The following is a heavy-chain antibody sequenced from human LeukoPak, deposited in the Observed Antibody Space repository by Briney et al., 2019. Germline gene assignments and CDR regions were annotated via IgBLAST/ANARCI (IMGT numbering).Heavy chain of an antibody. CDR2: IRQDGSVK. Sequence: GGSLRLSCAASGFTFSSYWMSWVRQAPGKGLEWVANIRQDGSVKNYVDSVKGRFTISRDNSKNTLYLQMQSLRAEDTAVYYCAKGAAAVAGQFDYWGQGTLVTVSS. CDR3: AKGAAAVAGQFDY. J-gene: IGHJ4*02. V-gene: IGHV3-7*03. D-gene: IGHD6-19*01. CDR1: GFTFSSYW.